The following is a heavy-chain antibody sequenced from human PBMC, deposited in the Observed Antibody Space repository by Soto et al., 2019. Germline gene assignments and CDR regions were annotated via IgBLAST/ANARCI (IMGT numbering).Heavy chain of an antibody. CDR3: ARATSYRNWFDP. J-gene: IGHJ5*02. V-gene: IGHV4-59*01. Sequence: PSETLSLTCTVSGGSISSYYWSWIRQPPGEGLEWIGYVYYSGSTNYNPSLTSRVTISVDTSKNQFSLNLSSVTAADTAVYYCARATSYRNWFDPWGQGTLVTVS. D-gene: IGHD3-10*01. CDR2: VYYSGST. CDR1: GGSISSYY.